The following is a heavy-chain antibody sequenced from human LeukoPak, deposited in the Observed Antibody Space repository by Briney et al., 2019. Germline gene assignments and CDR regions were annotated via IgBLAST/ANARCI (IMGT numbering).Heavy chain of an antibody. CDR1: GGSISSGDYY. V-gene: IGHV4-30-4*01. Sequence: SETLSLTCTVSGGSISSGDYYWSWIRQPPGKGLEWIGYTYYSGSTYYNPSLKRRVTISVDTSKNQFSLKLSSVTAADTAVYYCARGVGGIDVFDIWGQGTKVTVSS. CDR2: TYYSGST. CDR3: ARGVGGIDVFDI. J-gene: IGHJ3*02. D-gene: IGHD2-15*01.